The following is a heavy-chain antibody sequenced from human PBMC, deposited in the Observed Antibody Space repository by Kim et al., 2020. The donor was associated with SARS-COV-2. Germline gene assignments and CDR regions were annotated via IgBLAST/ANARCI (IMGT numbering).Heavy chain of an antibody. CDR2: FDPEDGET. Sequence: ASVKVSCKVSGYTLTELSMHWVRQAPGKGLEWMGVFDPEDGETIYAQKFQGRVTMTEDTSTDTAYMELSSLRSEDTAVYYCATAPGIAVAGWFDPWGQGTLVTVSS. D-gene: IGHD6-19*01. J-gene: IGHJ5*02. CDR3: ATAPGIAVAGWFDP. CDR1: GYTLTELS. V-gene: IGHV1-24*01.